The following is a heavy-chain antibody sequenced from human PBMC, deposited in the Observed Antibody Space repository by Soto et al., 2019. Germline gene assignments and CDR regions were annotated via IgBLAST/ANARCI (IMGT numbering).Heavy chain of an antibody. CDR2: ITWNSVST. CDR1: GFSFDDFA. Sequence: QLVESGGGLVQPGWSLRLSCVASGFSFDDFAMHWVRQAPGKGLEWISGITWNSVSTDYANSVKGRFTVSRDNAKNSLYLQMSSLTTEDTALYFCAKERVRFLDAWGQGTLVTVSS. D-gene: IGHD3-3*01. J-gene: IGHJ5*02. V-gene: IGHV3-9*01. CDR3: AKERVRFLDA.